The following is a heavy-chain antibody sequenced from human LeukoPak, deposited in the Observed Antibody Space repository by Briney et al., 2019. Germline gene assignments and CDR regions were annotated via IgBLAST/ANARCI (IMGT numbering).Heavy chain of an antibody. Sequence: ASLKVSCKASGYTFTGYYMHSVRQAPGQRRERMGIINPSGGSTHYAQKCQGRVTMTRDTSTSIGSLELSSLRSEDTAVYYCARYRRSPPGGFDYWGQGTLVTVP. J-gene: IGHJ4*02. CDR2: INPSGGST. V-gene: IGHV1-46*01. CDR1: GYTFTGYY. CDR3: ARYRRSPPGGFDY. D-gene: IGHD6-13*01.